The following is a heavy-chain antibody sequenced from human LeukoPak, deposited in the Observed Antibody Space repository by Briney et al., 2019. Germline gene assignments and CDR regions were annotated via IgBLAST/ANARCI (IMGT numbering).Heavy chain of an antibody. V-gene: IGHV4-30-4*08. Sequence: PSETLSLTCTVSGGSISSGDYYWSWIRQPPGKGLEWIGYIYYSGSTYYNPSLKSRVTISVDTSKNQFSLKLSSVTAADTAVYYCARRDSSSWYEYDYWGQGTLVTVSS. CDR3: ARRDSSSWYEYDY. D-gene: IGHD6-13*01. CDR1: GGSISSGDYY. CDR2: IYYSGST. J-gene: IGHJ4*02.